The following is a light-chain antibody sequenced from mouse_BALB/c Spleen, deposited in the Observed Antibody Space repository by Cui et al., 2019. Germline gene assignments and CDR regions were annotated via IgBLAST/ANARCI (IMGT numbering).Light chain of an antibody. Sequence: ENVHTQSPAIMSASQGEKVTRNCRASSSVNYTYCYQQKSDASPKLCFYYTSNLAPVVPARFGGGWSGNSYSLTISIMEGEDAATYYCQQFTSSLTFGAGTKLELK. CDR2: YTS. V-gene: IGKV4-50*01. CDR3: QQFTSSLT. J-gene: IGKJ5*01. CDR1: SSVNY.